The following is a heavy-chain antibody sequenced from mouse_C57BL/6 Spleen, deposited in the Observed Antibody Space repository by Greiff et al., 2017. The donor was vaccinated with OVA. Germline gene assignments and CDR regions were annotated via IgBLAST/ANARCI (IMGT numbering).Heavy chain of an antibody. Sequence: EVKLVESGGDLVKPGGSLKLSCAASGFTFSSYGMSWVRQTPDKRLEWVATISSGGSYTYYPDSVKGRFTISRDNAKNTLYLQMSSLKSEDTAMYYCARLDYDYEDAMDYWGQGTSVTVSS. CDR1: GFTFSSYG. CDR3: ARLDYDYEDAMDY. J-gene: IGHJ4*01. CDR2: ISSGGSYT. D-gene: IGHD2-4*01. V-gene: IGHV5-6*01.